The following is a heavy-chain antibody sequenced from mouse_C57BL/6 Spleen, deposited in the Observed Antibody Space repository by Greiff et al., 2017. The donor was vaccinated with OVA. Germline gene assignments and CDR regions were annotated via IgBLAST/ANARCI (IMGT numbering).Heavy chain of an antibody. D-gene: IGHD2-5*01. CDR1: GYAFSSYW. J-gene: IGHJ4*01. CDR3: AHYYSKGGAMDY. V-gene: IGHV1-80*01. CDR2: IYPGDGDT. Sequence: QVQLKESGAELVKPGASVKISCKASGYAFSSYWMNWVKQRPGKGLEWIGQIYPGDGDTNYHGKFTGKATLTADKSSSTAYMQLSSLTSEDSAVDFCAHYYSKGGAMDYWGQGTSVTVSS.